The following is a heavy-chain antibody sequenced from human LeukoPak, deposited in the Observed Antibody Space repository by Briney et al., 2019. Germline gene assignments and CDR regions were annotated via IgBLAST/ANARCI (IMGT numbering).Heavy chain of an antibody. CDR1: GFTSSSYA. CDR2: MSGSGGST. D-gene: IGHD2-15*01. J-gene: IGHJ4*02. Sequence: PGGSLRLSCAASGFTSSSYAMSWVRQAPGKGLEWVSAMSGSGGSTYYADSVKGRFTISRDNSKNTLYLQMNSLRAEDTAIYYCAKEVGVYCSGGSCYAHYWGQGTLVTVSS. V-gene: IGHV3-23*01. CDR3: AKEVGVYCSGGSCYAHY.